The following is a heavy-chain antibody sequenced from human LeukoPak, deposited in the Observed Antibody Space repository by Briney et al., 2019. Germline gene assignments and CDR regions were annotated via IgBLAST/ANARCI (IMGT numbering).Heavy chain of an antibody. CDR2: IYYSGST. CDR3: ASQPGSSNIFDY. J-gene: IGHJ4*02. CDR1: GGSISSYY. Sequence: SETLSLTCTVSGGSISSYYWSWIRQPPGKGLEWIGNIYYSGSTNYNPSLKSRVTISVDTSKNQFSLKLSSVTAADTAVYYCASQPGSSNIFDYWGQGTLVTVSS. V-gene: IGHV4-59*01. D-gene: IGHD1-14*01.